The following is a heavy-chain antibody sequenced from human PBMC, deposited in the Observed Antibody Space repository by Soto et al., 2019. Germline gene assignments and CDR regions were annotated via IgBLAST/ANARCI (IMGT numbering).Heavy chain of an antibody. CDR3: ARHVPAAGYYYGMDV. J-gene: IGHJ6*02. CDR1: GGTFSSYA. Sequence: QVQLVQSGAEVKKPGSSVKVSCQASGGTFSSYAISCVRQAPGQGPEWMGGIIPIFGTANYAQKFQGRVTITADESTSTDYMELSSLRSEDTAVYYCARHVPAAGYYYGMDVWGQGTTVTVSS. CDR2: IIPIFGTA. D-gene: IGHD2-2*01. V-gene: IGHV1-69*12.